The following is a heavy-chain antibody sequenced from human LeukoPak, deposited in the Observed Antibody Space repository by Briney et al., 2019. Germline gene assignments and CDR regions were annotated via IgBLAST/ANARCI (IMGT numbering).Heavy chain of an antibody. CDR1: GGSISSYY. CDR3: ASHTYYYDSSGPLDAFDI. D-gene: IGHD3-22*01. CDR2: IYYSGST. Sequence: SETLSLTCAVSGGSISSYYWSWIRQPPGKGLEWIGYIYYSGSTNYNPSLKSRVTISVDTSKNQFSLKLSSVTAADTAVYYCASHTYYYDSSGPLDAFDIWGQGTMVTVSS. J-gene: IGHJ3*02. V-gene: IGHV4-59*08.